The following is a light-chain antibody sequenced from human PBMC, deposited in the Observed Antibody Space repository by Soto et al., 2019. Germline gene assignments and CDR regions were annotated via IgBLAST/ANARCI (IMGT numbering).Light chain of an antibody. J-gene: IGKJ2*01. CDR2: GAS. CDR3: QPLNSHPRN. Sequence: DIQLTQSPIFLSASVGDRVTISCRASPAIFNYLAWYQQKPGKAPNLLIFGASTFQSGVPSRFSGSGSGTEFTLTISSLQPEDFATSYCQPLNSHPRNFGQGTKLEIK. CDR1: PAIFNY. V-gene: IGKV1-9*01.